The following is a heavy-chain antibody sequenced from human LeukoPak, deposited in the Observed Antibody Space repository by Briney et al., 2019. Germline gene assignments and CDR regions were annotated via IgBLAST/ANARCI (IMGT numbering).Heavy chain of an antibody. D-gene: IGHD6-19*01. J-gene: IGHJ4*02. Sequence: GGSLRLSCAASGFTFSRYWMRWVRQAPGKGLEWVSGISGSGDTTYYADSVKGRFTISRDNSKNTLQLQMNSLRAEDTAVYFCARRSGVAVAGAFDYWGQGTLVTVSS. CDR2: ISGSGDTT. V-gene: IGHV3-23*01. CDR3: ARRSGVAVAGAFDY. CDR1: GFTFSRYW.